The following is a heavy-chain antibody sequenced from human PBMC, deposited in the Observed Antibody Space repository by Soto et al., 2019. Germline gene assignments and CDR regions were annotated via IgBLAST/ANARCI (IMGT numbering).Heavy chain of an antibody. Sequence: QVQLQESGPGLVKPSETLSLTCTVSGGSFSSYYWNWIRQPPGKGLEWIGYIYSSGTTYYNPSLKSRVTISVDTSKSQFSLKVTSVIAADTAVYYCARSGYGNGNFDYWGQGTLVTVSS. J-gene: IGHJ4*02. V-gene: IGHV4-59*01. CDR2: IYSSGTT. CDR3: ARSGYGNGNFDY. CDR1: GGSFSSYY. D-gene: IGHD5-18*01.